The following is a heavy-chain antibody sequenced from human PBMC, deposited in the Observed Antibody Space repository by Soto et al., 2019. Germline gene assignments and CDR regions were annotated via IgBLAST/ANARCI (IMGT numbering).Heavy chain of an antibody. CDR3: ATVITTDAAFDV. CDR2: ISSRSSYI. Sequence: EVQLVESGGGLVKPGGSLRLSCAATGFTFSSYTMNWVRQAPGKGLEWVSSISSRSSYIYYADSVKGRYTISRDNAKDSLYLQMNSLRAEDMAVYYCATVITTDAAFDVWGQGTIVTVSS. J-gene: IGHJ3*01. CDR1: GFTFSSYT. D-gene: IGHD3-3*01. V-gene: IGHV3-21*01.